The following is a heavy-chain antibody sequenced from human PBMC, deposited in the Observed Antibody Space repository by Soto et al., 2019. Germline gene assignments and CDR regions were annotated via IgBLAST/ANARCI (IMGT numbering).Heavy chain of an antibody. CDR3: ARSLGFAGTTQGYFDY. J-gene: IGHJ4*02. D-gene: IGHD1-7*01. V-gene: IGHV3-64*01. Sequence: GGSLRLSCEASGFSFSNYIMHWVRRAPGKGLEYVSGVRGDGFDPYYVNSVKGRFTISRDNSKNTLYLQMGSLRAEDTAVYYCARSLGFAGTTQGYFDYWGQGTQVTVSS. CDR1: GFSFSNYI. CDR2: VRGDGFDP.